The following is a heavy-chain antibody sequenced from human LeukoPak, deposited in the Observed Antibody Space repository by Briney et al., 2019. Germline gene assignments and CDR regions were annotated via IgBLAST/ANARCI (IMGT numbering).Heavy chain of an antibody. CDR3: ARDDTDIVGATCPDY. Sequence: GGSLRLSCAASGFTFSSYAMHWVRQAPGKGLEWVAVISYDGSNKYYADSVKGRFTISRDNSKNTLYLQMNSLRAEDTAVYYCARDDTDIVGATCPDYWGQGTLVTVSS. V-gene: IGHV3-30-3*01. D-gene: IGHD1-26*01. CDR2: ISYDGSNK. J-gene: IGHJ4*02. CDR1: GFTFSSYA.